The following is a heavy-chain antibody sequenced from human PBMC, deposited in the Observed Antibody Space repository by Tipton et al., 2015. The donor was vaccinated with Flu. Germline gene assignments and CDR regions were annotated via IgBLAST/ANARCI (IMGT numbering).Heavy chain of an antibody. V-gene: IGHV4-59*08. CDR3: ARQSTGSRFDY. D-gene: IGHD1-1*01. Sequence: TLSLTCTVSGGSISSYYWSWIRQPPGERLEWIGYIYYTGSTNYSPSLKSRVTISLDTSKNQFSLNLSSVTAADTAVYYCARQSTGSRFDYWGQGTLVTVSS. J-gene: IGHJ4*02. CDR1: GGSISSYY. CDR2: IYYTGST.